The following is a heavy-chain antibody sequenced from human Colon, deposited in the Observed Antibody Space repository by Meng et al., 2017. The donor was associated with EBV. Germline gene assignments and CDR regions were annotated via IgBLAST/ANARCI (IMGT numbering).Heavy chain of an antibody. J-gene: IGHJ4*02. CDR1: GGSLSGYY. D-gene: IGHD2-2*03. Sequence: QVQLHQWGVVRLKPSETLSLTGGVSGGSLSGYYWGWIRHFPGRTLEFIGDINHSGSANYNPSLRSRVTISVDTSKNQIFLNLHSVTAADTAVYHCARTFGYCSNNNCPRTLGYWGQGTLVTVSS. V-gene: IGHV4-34*01. CDR3: ARTFGYCSNNNCPRTLGY. CDR2: INHSGSA.